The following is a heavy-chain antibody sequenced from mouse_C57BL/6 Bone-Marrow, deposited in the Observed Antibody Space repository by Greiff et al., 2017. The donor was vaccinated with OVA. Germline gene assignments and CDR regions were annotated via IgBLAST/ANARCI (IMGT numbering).Heavy chain of an antibody. D-gene: IGHD2-5*01. CDR3: ARPYYSIFAY. V-gene: IGHV5-4*03. CDR1: GFTFSSYA. Sequence: EVKLESGGGLVKPGGSLKLSCAASGFTFSSYAMSWVRQTPEKRLEWVATISDGGSYTYYPDNVKGRFTISRDNAKNNLYLQMSHLKSEDTAMYYCARPYYSIFAYWGQGTLVTVSA. J-gene: IGHJ3*01. CDR2: ISDGGSYT.